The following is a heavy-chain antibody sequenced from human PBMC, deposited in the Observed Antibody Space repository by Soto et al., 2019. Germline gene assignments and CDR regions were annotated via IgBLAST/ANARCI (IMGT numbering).Heavy chain of an antibody. V-gene: IGHV3-30*04. CDR2: ISYAERNK. Sequence: QVQLVESGGGVVQPGRSLRLSCAASGFTFSTYTLHWVRQAPGKGLEWVALISYAERNKYYADSVKGRFTISRDNSKNTLYLQMHSLRGDDTAVYYCAREQNYGSGSYDYWGQGTLVTVSS. D-gene: IGHD3-10*01. CDR1: GFTFSTYT. CDR3: AREQNYGSGSYDY. J-gene: IGHJ4*02.